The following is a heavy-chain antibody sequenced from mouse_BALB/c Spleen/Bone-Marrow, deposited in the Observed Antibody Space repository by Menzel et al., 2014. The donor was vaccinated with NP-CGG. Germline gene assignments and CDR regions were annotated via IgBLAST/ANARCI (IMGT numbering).Heavy chain of an antibody. CDR2: IDPANVNT. V-gene: IGHV14-3*02. CDR3: AVYYYGRSSFAY. Sequence: VQLQQSGAELVKPGASVKLSCTASDFNIKDAYMHWVKQRPEQGPEWIGRIDPANVNTKYDTKFQGKATITADTSSNTAYLLLSSLTSEDTAVYYCAVYYYGRSSFAYWGQGTLVTVSA. CDR1: DFNIKDAY. J-gene: IGHJ3*01. D-gene: IGHD1-1*01.